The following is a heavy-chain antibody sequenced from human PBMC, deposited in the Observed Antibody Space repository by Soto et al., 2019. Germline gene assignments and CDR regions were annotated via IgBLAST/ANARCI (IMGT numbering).Heavy chain of an antibody. CDR1: GYTFSSRG. CDR2: ISPHNAKT. D-gene: IGHD4-17*01. Sequence: QAQLVQSGPEVKEPGASVKVSCKASGYTFSSRGIYWVRQAPGQGLEWMGWISPHNAKTHYAQSLQGRVTLTTDISTSTSYMDLRSLRSDDTVVYYCVREAGDYDWNFDLSGRGTPVTVSS. CDR3: VREAGDYDWNFDL. V-gene: IGHV1-18*01. J-gene: IGHJ2*01.